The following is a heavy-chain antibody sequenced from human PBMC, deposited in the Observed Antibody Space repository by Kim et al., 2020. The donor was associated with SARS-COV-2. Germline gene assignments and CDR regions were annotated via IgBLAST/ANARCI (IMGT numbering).Heavy chain of an antibody. Sequence: NQALKGRVTRSVDTSKNQCSLKLSAVTAADTAVYYCAREGAGIVGATTDYWGQGTLVTVSS. J-gene: IGHJ4*02. V-gene: IGHV4-39*07. CDR3: AREGAGIVGATTDY. D-gene: IGHD1-26*01.